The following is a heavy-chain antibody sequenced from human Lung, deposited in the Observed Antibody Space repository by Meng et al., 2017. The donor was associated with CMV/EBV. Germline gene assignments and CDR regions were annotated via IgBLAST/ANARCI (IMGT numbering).Heavy chain of an antibody. D-gene: IGHD2/OR15-2a*01. CDR3: ARGRGNQPLFDF. Sequence: VPLVQSGAEVKKPGSSVKVSCKASGGTFSSDAISWVRQAPGQGLEWMGGLIPVLNKAKSAPRFQDRVTFTADETTTTAYMELSSLTFEDTAVYFCARGRGNQPLFDFWGQGTLVTVSS. CDR2: LIPVLNKA. V-gene: IGHV1-69*11. CDR1: GGTFSSDA. J-gene: IGHJ4*02.